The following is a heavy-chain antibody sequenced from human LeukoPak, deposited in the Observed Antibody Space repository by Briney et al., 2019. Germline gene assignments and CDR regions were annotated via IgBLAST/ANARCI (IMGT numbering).Heavy chain of an antibody. D-gene: IGHD3-22*01. CDR3: ARGVHYYDSSGYLTYDY. CDR2: IIPIFGTA. Sequence: SVKVSCKASGGTFSSYAISWVRQAPGQGLEWMGGIIPIFGTANYAQKFQGRVTITADESTSTAYMELSSLRSEDTAVYYCARGVHYYDSSGYLTYDYWGQGTLVTVSS. V-gene: IGHV1-69*01. CDR1: GGTFSSYA. J-gene: IGHJ4*02.